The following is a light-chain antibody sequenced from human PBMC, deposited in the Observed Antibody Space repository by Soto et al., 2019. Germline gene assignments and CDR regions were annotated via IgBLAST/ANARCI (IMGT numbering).Light chain of an antibody. J-gene: IGLJ1*01. Sequence: QSALTQPASVSGSPGQSITISCTGTSSDVGGYNYVSWYQQHPGKAPKLMIYDVSNRPSGVSNRFSGSKSGNTDSLTISGLQAEDEADYYCSSYTSSSTYVFGTGTKGTVL. CDR2: DVS. CDR1: SSDVGGYNY. V-gene: IGLV2-14*01. CDR3: SSYTSSSTYV.